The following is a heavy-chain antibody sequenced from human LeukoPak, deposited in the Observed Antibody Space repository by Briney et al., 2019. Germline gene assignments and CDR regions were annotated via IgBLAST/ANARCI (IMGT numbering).Heavy chain of an antibody. CDR1: GGSFSGYY. CDR3: AKSNGYGLVDI. Sequence: PSETLSLTCAVYGGSFSGYYWGWIRQPPGKGLEWIGNIFYSGSTYYSPSLKSRVTISLDTSRNQFSLKLNSVTAADTAVYYCAKSNGYGLVDIWGQGTMVTVSS. D-gene: IGHD3-10*01. J-gene: IGHJ3*02. V-gene: IGHV4-34*12. CDR2: IFYSGST.